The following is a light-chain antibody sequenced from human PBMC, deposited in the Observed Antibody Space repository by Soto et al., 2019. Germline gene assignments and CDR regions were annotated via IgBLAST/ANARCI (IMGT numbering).Light chain of an antibody. CDR3: QQCDNWPLT. CDR2: GAS. J-gene: IGKJ4*01. CDR1: QDVSRN. Sequence: EIVMTQSPATLSVSPGERATLSCRASQDVSRNLAWYQQKPGQAPRLLIYGASTRATGIPARFGGSGSGTEFTLTISSLQSEDFAVYYCQQCDNWPLTFGGGTKVEIK. V-gene: IGKV3-15*01.